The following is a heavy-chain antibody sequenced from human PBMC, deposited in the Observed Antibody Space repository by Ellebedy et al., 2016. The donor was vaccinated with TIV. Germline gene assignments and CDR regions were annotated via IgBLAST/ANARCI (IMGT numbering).Heavy chain of an antibody. CDR2: ISWNGNRT. CDR3: AKASTVITLPDY. CDR1: GFTFNTYA. Sequence: GGSLRLXXAASGFTFNTYAMHWVRQRPGKGLEWVSLISWNGNRTYYADSVKGRFTISRDNSKNSLYLQMNSLRAGDTAFYYCAKASTVITLPDYWGQGTLVTVAS. V-gene: IGHV3-43D*03. J-gene: IGHJ4*02. D-gene: IGHD4-23*01.